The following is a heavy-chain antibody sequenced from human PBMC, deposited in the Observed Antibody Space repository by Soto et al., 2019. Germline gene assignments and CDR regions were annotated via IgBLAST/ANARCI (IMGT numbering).Heavy chain of an antibody. Sequence: QLQQWGAGLLKPSETLSLTCVVSGGSFSTYYYNWIRQSPGKGLEWIGEINHSGSNNYSPSLKSRVTMSLDTSKNQFSLKLTSVTAADTAVXXXARGGSNDWQVAFDIWGQGTMVTVSS. CDR3: ARGGSNDWQVAFDI. CDR2: INHSGSN. D-gene: IGHD3-9*01. CDR1: GGSFSTYY. J-gene: IGHJ3*02. V-gene: IGHV4-34*01.